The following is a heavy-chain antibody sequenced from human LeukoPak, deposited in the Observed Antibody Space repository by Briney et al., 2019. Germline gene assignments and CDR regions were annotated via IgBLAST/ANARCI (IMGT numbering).Heavy chain of an antibody. CDR3: ARDGPGWIQLWVHGAFDI. CDR1: GFTFSSYS. J-gene: IGHJ3*02. Sequence: PGGSLRLSCAASGFTFSSYSMNWVRQAPGKGLEWVSSISSSSSYIYYADSVKGRFTISRDNAKNSLYLQMNSLRAEDTAVYYCARDGPGWIQLWVHGAFDIWGQGTMVTVSS. V-gene: IGHV3-21*01. D-gene: IGHD5-18*01. CDR2: ISSSSSYI.